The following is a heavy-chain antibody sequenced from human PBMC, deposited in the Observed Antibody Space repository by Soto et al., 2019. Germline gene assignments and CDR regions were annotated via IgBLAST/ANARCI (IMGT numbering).Heavy chain of an antibody. Sequence: GSLRLSCAVSGFTFTDAYMGWVRQAPGKGLEWVGRIKSKTDGGTTDFAAPVKGRFAISRDDSKDMVYLQMNSLKTEDTAVYYCVRDSGRGFYFDYWGQGAQVTVSS. J-gene: IGHJ4*02. CDR3: VRDSGRGFYFDY. CDR2: IKSKTDGGTT. D-gene: IGHD3-10*01. V-gene: IGHV3-15*07. CDR1: GFTFTDAY.